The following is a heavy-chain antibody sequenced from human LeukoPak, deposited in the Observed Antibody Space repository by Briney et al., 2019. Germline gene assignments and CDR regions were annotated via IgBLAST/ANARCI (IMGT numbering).Heavy chain of an antibody. CDR2: INWNGGST. J-gene: IGHJ4*02. CDR3: ASGLIAAAGTAGY. D-gene: IGHD6-13*01. V-gene: IGHV3-20*04. CDR1: GFTFDDYG. Sequence: PGGSLRLSCAASGFTFDDYGMSWVRQAPGKGLEWVSGINWNGGSTGYADSVKGRFTISRGNAKNSLYLQMNSLRAEDTALYYCASGLIAAAGTAGYWGQGTLVTVSS.